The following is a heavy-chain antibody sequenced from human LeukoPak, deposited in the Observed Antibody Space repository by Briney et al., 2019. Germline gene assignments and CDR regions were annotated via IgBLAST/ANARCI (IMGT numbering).Heavy chain of an antibody. Sequence: PGGSLRLSCVASGFSFNNYAMNWVRQAPGKGLEWVSLIIGSSGSTFYADSVKGRFTISRDKSKNTLYLQMNSLRAEDPAVYYCAKGAYDYIEIAYFDYWGQGSLVTVSS. J-gene: IGHJ4*02. CDR3: AKGAYDYIEIAYFDY. D-gene: IGHD5-12*01. V-gene: IGHV3-23*01. CDR1: GFSFNNYA. CDR2: IIGSSGST.